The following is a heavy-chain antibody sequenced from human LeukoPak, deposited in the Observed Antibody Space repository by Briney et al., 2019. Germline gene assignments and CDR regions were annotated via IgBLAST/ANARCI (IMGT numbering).Heavy chain of an antibody. D-gene: IGHD5-24*01. J-gene: IGHJ3*02. CDR2: ISAYKGNT. CDR1: GYSFTSYG. Sequence: GESLKISCKGSGYSFTSYGISWVRQAPGQGLEWMGWISAYKGNTNYAEKLQGRVTMTTDTSTSTDYMELRSLRSDDTAVYYCARDREGRWLQSGYAFDIWGQGTMVTVSS. CDR3: ARDREGRWLQSGYAFDI. V-gene: IGHV1-18*01.